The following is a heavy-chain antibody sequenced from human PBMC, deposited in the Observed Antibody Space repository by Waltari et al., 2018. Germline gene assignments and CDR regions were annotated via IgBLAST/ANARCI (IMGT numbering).Heavy chain of an antibody. CDR1: GFSLSTSGMC. J-gene: IGHJ4*02. Sequence: QVTLRESGPALVKPTQTLTLTCTFSGFSLSTSGMCVRWIRQPPGKALEWLARIDWDDDKYYSTSLKTRLTISKDTSKNQVVLTMTNMDPVDTATYYCARMVAAAGTSPGVYFDYWGQGTLVTVSS. V-gene: IGHV2-70*15. CDR2: IDWDDDK. CDR3: ARMVAAAGTSPGVYFDY. D-gene: IGHD6-13*01.